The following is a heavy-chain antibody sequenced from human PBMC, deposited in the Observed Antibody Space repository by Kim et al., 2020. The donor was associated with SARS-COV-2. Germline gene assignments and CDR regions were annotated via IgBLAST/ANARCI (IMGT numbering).Heavy chain of an antibody. V-gene: IGHV3-33*06. J-gene: IGHJ5*02. CDR2: IWYDGSNK. CDR3: AKDRGSPKRIAAAGTFGLWFDP. D-gene: IGHD6-13*01. Sequence: GGSLRLSCAASGFTFSSYAMHWVRQAPGKGLEWVAVIWYDGSNKYYADSVKGRFTISRDNSKNTLYLQMNSLRAEDTAVYYCAKDRGSPKRIAAAGTFGLWFDPWGQGTLVTVSS. CDR1: GFTFSSYA.